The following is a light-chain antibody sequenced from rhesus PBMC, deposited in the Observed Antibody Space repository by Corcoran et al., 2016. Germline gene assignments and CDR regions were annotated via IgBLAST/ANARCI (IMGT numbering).Light chain of an antibody. Sequence: EIQMTQTPSSLCASVGDTVTITCRASQSISSRSAWYQQKPGKAPKLLLYKASVLQNGVPSRFSGSGSGTDFTLTISSLQSEDFATYHCLPYSNSPLTFGGATKV. CDR2: KAS. V-gene: IGKV1-22*01. CDR1: QSISSR. CDR3: LPYSNSPLT. J-gene: IGKJ4*01.